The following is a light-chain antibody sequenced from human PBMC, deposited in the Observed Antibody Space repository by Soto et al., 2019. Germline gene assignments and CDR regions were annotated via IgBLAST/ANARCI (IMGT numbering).Light chain of an antibody. CDR3: QQYNNWPKM. J-gene: IGKJ1*01. Sequence: EIVMTQSPATLSVSPGQRATPSRRASQSVSSNLAWYQQKPGQAPRLLIYRASTRATGAPARFSGSGSGTEFTLNISSLQSEDFAVYYCQQYNNWPKMFGQGTKVDIK. CDR1: QSVSSN. V-gene: IGKV3-15*01. CDR2: RAS.